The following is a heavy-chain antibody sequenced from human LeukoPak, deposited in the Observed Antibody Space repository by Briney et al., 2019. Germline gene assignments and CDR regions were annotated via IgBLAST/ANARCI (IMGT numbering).Heavy chain of an antibody. CDR3: ARESITGDRDFDY. V-gene: IGHV3-48*01. CDR2: ISSGSRTI. Sequence: GGSLRLSCAASGFSFSGYSMNWVRQAPGRGLEWISYISSGSRTIFYADSVKGRFTISRDNAKNSLYLLMNSLRADDTAVYYRARESITGDRDFDYWGQGTLITVSS. D-gene: IGHD7-27*01. J-gene: IGHJ4*02. CDR1: GFSFSGYS.